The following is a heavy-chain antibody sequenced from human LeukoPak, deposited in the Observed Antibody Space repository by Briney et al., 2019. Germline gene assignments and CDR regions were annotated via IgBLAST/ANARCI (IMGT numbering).Heavy chain of an antibody. CDR2: ISSSGSTI. J-gene: IGHJ4*02. Sequence: GGSLRLSCAASGFTFSSYEINWVRQAPGKGLEWVSYISSSGSTIYYADSVKGRFTISRDNAKNSLYLQMNSLRAEDTAVYYCARGRVRYRSSTSCYAFDYWGQGTLVTVSS. CDR1: GFTFSSYE. D-gene: IGHD2-2*01. CDR3: ARGRVRYRSSTSCYAFDY. V-gene: IGHV3-48*03.